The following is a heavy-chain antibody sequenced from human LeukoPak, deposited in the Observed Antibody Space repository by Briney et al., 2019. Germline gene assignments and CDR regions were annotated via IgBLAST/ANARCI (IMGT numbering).Heavy chain of an antibody. CDR3: ARQPPQYYGMDV. CDR1: GVSFSNYY. D-gene: IGHD1-14*01. CDR2: IYTSGST. V-gene: IGHV4-4*07. Sequence: PSETLSLTCTVSGVSFSNYYWSWIRQPAGKGLEWIGRIYTSGSTNYNPSVKRRVTMSLDTSNNQFSLKLTSVTAADTAVYYCARQPPQYYGMDVWGQGTTVTVSS. J-gene: IGHJ6*02.